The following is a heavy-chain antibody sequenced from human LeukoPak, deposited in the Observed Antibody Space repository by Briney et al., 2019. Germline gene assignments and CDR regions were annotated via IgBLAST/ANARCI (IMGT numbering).Heavy chain of an antibody. D-gene: IGHD3-16*01. Sequence: GGSLRLSCAASGFTVSSNYMSWVRQAPGKGLEWVSVIYSGGSTYYADSVKGRFTISRDNSKNTLYLQMNSLRAEDTAVYYCARDMARVDAQYDFDYWGQGTLVTVSS. CDR2: IYSGGST. CDR3: ARDMARVDAQYDFDY. J-gene: IGHJ4*02. V-gene: IGHV3-53*01. CDR1: GFTVSSNY.